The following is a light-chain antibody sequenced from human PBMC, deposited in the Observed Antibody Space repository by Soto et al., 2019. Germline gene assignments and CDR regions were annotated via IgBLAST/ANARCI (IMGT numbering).Light chain of an antibody. V-gene: IGKV3-11*01. CDR3: QQRSNWPPLT. J-gene: IGKJ4*01. CDR2: DAS. CDR1: QSVSSY. Sequence: EIVLKQSPATLSLSPGERATLSCRASQSVSSYLAWYQQKPGQAPRLLIYDASNGATGIPARFSGSGSGTDFTLTISSLEPEDFAVYYCQQRSNWPPLTFGGGTKVDI.